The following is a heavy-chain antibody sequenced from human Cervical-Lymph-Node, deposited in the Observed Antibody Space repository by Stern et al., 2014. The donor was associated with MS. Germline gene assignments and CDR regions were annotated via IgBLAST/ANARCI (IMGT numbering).Heavy chain of an antibody. V-gene: IGHV4-59*08. CDR3: ARLSTAVDF. Sequence: VQLVESGPGLVKPSETLSLTCAVSGGSISSRYWGWIRQPPGKGLEWIGLISHSGDTKYNPSLKSRVTISLDTSKNQFSLQVTSVTAADTAVYYCARLSTAVDFWGQGTLVTVSS. J-gene: IGHJ4*02. CDR1: GGSISSRY. CDR2: ISHSGDT.